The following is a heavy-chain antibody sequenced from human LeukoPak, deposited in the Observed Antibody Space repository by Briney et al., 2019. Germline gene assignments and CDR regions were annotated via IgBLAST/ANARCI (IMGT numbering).Heavy chain of an antibody. CDR2: ISSSSSYI. CDR3: ARDPRGTWLASDY. Sequence: KSGGSLRLSCAASGFTFSSYSMNWVRQAPGKGLEWVSSISSSSSYIYYADSVKVRFTISRDNAKNSLYLQMSSLRAEDTAVYYCARDPRGTWLASDYWGQGTLVTVSS. D-gene: IGHD1-26*01. V-gene: IGHV3-21*01. J-gene: IGHJ4*02. CDR1: GFTFSSYS.